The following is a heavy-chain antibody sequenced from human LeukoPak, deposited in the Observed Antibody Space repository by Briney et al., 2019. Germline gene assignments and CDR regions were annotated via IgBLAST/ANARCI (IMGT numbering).Heavy chain of an antibody. V-gene: IGHV7-4-1*02. Sequence: ASVKVSCKASGYTFTSYAMKWVRQAPGQGLEWMGWINTNTGNPTYAQGFTGRFVFSLDTSVSTAYLQISSLTAEDTAVYYCARDGALRFLEWPGSWFDPWGQGTLVTVSS. CDR2: INTNTGNP. CDR1: GYTFTSYA. CDR3: ARDGALRFLEWPGSWFDP. D-gene: IGHD3-3*01. J-gene: IGHJ5*02.